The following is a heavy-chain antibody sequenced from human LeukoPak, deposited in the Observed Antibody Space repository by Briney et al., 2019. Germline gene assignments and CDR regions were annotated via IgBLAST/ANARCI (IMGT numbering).Heavy chain of an antibody. Sequence: GGSLRLSCAASGFTFSSYAMHWVRQAPAKGLEWVAVISYDGSNKYYADSVKGRFTISRDNSKNTLYLQMNSLRAEDTAVYYCARDGALWRPYYYMDVWGKGTTVTVSS. CDR2: ISYDGSNK. J-gene: IGHJ6*03. D-gene: IGHD3-3*01. V-gene: IGHV3-30*04. CDR1: GFTFSSYA. CDR3: ARDGALWRPYYYMDV.